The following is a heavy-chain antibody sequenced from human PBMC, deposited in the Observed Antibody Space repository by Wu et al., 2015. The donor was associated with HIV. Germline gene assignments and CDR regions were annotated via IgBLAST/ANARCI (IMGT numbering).Heavy chain of an antibody. Sequence: QVQLVQSGAEVKKPGSSVKVSCKTSGGTFSSYGVSWVRQAPGQGLEWMGGIIPIFGTANYAQKFQGRVTITTDESTSTAYMELSSLRSEDTAVYYCARGGYYYDSSGYYWGQGTLVTVSS. V-gene: IGHV1-69*05. CDR1: GGTFSSYG. J-gene: IGHJ4*02. CDR3: ARGGYYYDSSGYY. D-gene: IGHD3-22*01. CDR2: IIPIFGTA.